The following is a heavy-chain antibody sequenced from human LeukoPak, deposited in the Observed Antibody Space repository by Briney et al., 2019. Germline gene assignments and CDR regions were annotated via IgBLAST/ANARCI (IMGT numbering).Heavy chain of an antibody. Sequence: GGSLRLSCAASGFTFSSYAMSWVRQAPGKGLEWVSSISSSSSYIYYADSVKGRFTISRDNAKNSLYLQMNSLRAEDTAVYYCARSDYDILTGYPDYWGQGTLVTVSS. D-gene: IGHD3-9*01. CDR3: ARSDYDILTGYPDY. V-gene: IGHV3-21*01. CDR2: ISSSSSYI. J-gene: IGHJ4*02. CDR1: GFTFSSYA.